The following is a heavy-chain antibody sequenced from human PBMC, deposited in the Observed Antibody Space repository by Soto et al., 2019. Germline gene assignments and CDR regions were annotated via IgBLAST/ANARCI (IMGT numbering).Heavy chain of an antibody. CDR3: ARSSIRVGAISDF. CDR1: GYTFTSSD. J-gene: IGHJ4*02. D-gene: IGHD1-26*01. V-gene: IGHV1-8*01. CDR2: MNPNSGNT. Sequence: DSVKVSCKASGYTFTSSDINWVRQATGQGLEWMGWMNPNSGNTGYARKFQGRVTMTRNTSIGTAYMELSSLRSEDTAVYYCARSSIRVGAISDFWGQGSLVTVSS.